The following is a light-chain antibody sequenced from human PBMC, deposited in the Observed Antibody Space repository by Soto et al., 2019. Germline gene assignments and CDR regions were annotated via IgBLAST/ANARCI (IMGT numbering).Light chain of an antibody. J-gene: IGKJ4*01. Sequence: EIVLTQSPATLSLSPGERATLSCRASQSVGSYLAWYQQKPGQAPRLLIYDASNRATGIPARFSGSGSGTDFTLTISILEPEDFAGYYCQQRSNWPRLTFGGGTKVEIK. CDR1: QSVGSY. V-gene: IGKV3-11*01. CDR2: DAS. CDR3: QQRSNWPRLT.